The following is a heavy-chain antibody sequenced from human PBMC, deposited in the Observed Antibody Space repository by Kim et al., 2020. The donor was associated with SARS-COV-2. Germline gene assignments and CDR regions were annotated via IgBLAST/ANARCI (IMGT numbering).Heavy chain of an antibody. CDR3: ARDHQGSVTTQDC. J-gene: IGHJ4*02. Sequence: GGSLRLSCAASGFSFSTYNMNWVRQAPGKGLEWVSSISSSRYIYYADSVKGRFTISRDNAKNSLYLQMNSLRAEDTAVYYCARDHQGSVTTQDCWGQGTLVTVSS. D-gene: IGHD4-17*01. CDR1: GFSFSTYN. CDR2: ISSSRYI. V-gene: IGHV3-21*01.